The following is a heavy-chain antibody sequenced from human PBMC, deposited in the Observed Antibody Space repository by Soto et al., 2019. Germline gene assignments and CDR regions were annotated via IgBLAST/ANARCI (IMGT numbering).Heavy chain of an antibody. CDR3: ARRTGTAPRFDY. V-gene: IGHV3-30-3*01. CDR2: ISYDGSNQ. J-gene: IGHJ4*02. CDR1: GFTFSDFV. Sequence: QVQLVESGGGVVQPGRSLRLSCSASGFTFSDFVMYWVRQAPGKGLDWVSFISYDGSNQYYAGSVKGRFTVSRDNSKNTLFLLMNSLRPEDTAVYFCARRTGTAPRFDYWGQGTLVTVSS. D-gene: IGHD1-7*01.